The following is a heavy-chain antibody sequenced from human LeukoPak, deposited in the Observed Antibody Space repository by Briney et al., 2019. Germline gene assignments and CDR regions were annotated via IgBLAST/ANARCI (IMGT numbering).Heavy chain of an antibody. V-gene: IGHV4-39*01. CDR1: GGSISSNTYY. J-gene: IGHJ6*03. CDR3: ARHLNYYYYYYMDV. CDR2: IYYSRNT. Sequence: SETLSLTCTVSGGSISSNTYYWDWIRQPPGKGLEWIGSIYYSRNTYYNPSLKSRVTISVDTSKNQFSLNLTSVTAADTAVYFCARHLNYYYYYYMDVWGKGTTVTVSS.